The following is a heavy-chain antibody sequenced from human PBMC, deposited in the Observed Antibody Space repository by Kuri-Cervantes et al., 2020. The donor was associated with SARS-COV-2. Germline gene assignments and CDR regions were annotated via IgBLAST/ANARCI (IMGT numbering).Heavy chain of an antibody. V-gene: IGHV3-30-3*01. CDR1: GFTFISYA. CDR3: ARDGIGFDP. D-gene: IGHD2-21*01. J-gene: IGHJ5*02. CDR2: ISYDRSNK. Sequence: GESLKISCAASGFTFISYAMHWVRQAPGKGLEWVAVISYDRSNKYYADSVKGRFTISRDNSKNTLYLQMNSLRAEDTAVYYCARDGIGFDPWGQGTLVTVSS.